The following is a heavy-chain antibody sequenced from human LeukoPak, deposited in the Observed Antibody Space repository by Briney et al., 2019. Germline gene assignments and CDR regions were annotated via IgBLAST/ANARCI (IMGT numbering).Heavy chain of an antibody. Sequence: GGSLRLSCVASGFTFSSYWMSWVRQAPGKGLEWVANIKEEGSGKYYVDSVKGRFTISRDNAKNSLYLQMNSLRAEDTAVYYCAITAGRYYDSSGYYTYWGQGTLVTVSS. J-gene: IGHJ4*02. CDR2: IKEEGSGK. CDR3: AITAGRYYDSSGYYTY. CDR1: GFTFSSYW. D-gene: IGHD3-22*01. V-gene: IGHV3-7*02.